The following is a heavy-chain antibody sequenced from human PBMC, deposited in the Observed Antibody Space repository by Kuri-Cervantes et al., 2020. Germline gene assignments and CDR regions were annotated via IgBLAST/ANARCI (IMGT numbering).Heavy chain of an antibody. CDR1: GFTFSSYA. CDR2: ISYDGNNK. V-gene: IGHV3-30*07. J-gene: IGHJ4*02. CDR3: ARGLGYCSGGSCPGNFDY. Sequence: GESLKISCAASGFTFSSYAMHWVRQAPGKGLEWVAVISYDGNNKYYADSVKGRFTISRDNAKNSLYLQMNSLRAEDTAVYYCARGLGYCSGGSCPGNFDYWGQGTLVTVSS. D-gene: IGHD2-15*01.